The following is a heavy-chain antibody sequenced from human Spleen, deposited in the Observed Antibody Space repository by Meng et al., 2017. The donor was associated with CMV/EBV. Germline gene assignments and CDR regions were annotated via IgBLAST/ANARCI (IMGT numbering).Heavy chain of an antibody. D-gene: IGHD2-8*01. CDR1: GGSISSSGYY. J-gene: IGHJ4*02. V-gene: IGHV4-39*07. CDR2: INHSGST. CDR3: ARGLVGDIVLMVYSIPYFDY. Sequence: GSLRLSCTVSGGSISSSGYYWSWIRQPPGKGLEWIGEINHSGSTNYNPSLKSRVTISVDTSKNQFSLKLSSVTAADTAVYYCARGLVGDIVLMVYSIPYFDYWGQGTLVTVSS.